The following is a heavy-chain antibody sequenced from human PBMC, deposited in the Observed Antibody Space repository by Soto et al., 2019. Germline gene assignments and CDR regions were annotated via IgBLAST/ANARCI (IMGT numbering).Heavy chain of an antibody. CDR1: GFTFSDYY. D-gene: IGHD3-22*01. V-gene: IGHV3-11*01. Sequence: GGSLSLSCAASGFTFSDYYMSWVRQAPGKGLEWVSYISSSGNTIYYADSVKGRFTISRDNAKNSVYLQMNSLRAEDTALYFCAKMSSENYYDPVFSWGQGTLVTVS. CDR3: AKMSSENYYDPVFS. CDR2: ISSSGNTI. J-gene: IGHJ4*02.